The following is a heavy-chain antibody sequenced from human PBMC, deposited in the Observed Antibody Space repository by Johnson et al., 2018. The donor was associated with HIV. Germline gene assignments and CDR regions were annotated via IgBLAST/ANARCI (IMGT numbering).Heavy chain of an antibody. V-gene: IGHV3-11*04. D-gene: IGHD6-25*01. J-gene: IGHJ3*02. CDR1: GFTFSDFY. CDR2: ISSRGSTI. CDR3: AKETPSSGGTFDI. Sequence: QMQLVESGGGVVQPGRSLRLSCAASGFTFSDFYMSWIRQAPGKGLEWVSYISSRGSTIYYADSVKGRFTISRDNAKKSLYLQMNSLRAEDTAVYYCAKETPSSGGTFDIWGQGTMVTVSS.